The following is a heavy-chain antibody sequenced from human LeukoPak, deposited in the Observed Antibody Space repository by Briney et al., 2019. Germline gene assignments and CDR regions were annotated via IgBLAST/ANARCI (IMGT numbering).Heavy chain of an antibody. CDR1: GFTFSYYC. CDR3: ARDDPSWFDP. V-gene: IGHV3-7*01. J-gene: IGHJ5*02. CDR2: IKQDGSEK. Sequence: GGSLRLSCAASGFTFSYYCMSWVRQAPGKGPEWVANIKQDGSEKYYVDSVKGRFTISRDNAKNSLYLQMNSLRAEDTAVYYCARDDPSWFDPWGQGTLVTVSS.